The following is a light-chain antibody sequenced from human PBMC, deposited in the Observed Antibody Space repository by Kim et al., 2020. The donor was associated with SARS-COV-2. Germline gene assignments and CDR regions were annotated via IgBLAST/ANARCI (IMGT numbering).Light chain of an antibody. CDR2: EDN. V-gene: IGLV6-57*01. CDR3: QSSDSSNYVV. J-gene: IGLJ2*01. Sequence: NFMLTQPHSVSESPGKTVTISCTRSSGSIASNYVQWYQKRPGSSPTTMIYEDNQRPSGVPDRFSGSIDISSNSASLIISGLKTEDEADYYCQSSDSSNYVVFGGGTKLTVL. CDR1: SGSIASNY.